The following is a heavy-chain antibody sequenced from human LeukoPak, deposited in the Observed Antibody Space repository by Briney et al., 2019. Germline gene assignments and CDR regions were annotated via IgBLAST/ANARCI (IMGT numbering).Heavy chain of an antibody. J-gene: IGHJ4*02. D-gene: IGHD3-3*01. Sequence: ASVKVSCKASGYTFTSFGISWVRQVPGQGLEWMGWISAYNGNTNYAQKLQGRVTMTTDTSTSTAYMELRSLRSDDTAVYYCARGLRFLEWYPFDYWGQGTLVTVSS. CDR2: ISAYNGNT. CDR1: GYTFTSFG. V-gene: IGHV1-18*01. CDR3: ARGLRFLEWYPFDY.